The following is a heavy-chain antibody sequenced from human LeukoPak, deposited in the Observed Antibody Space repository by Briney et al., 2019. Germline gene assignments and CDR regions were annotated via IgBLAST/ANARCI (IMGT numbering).Heavy chain of an antibody. CDR2: IKSKTDGGTT. CDR1: GFTFSNAW. CDR3: TSLSSGWDRADY. D-gene: IGHD6-19*01. V-gene: IGHV3-15*01. J-gene: IGHJ4*02. Sequence: GGSLRLSCAASGFTFSNAWMSWVRQAPGKGLEWVGRIKSKTDGGTTDYAAPVKGRFTISRDDSKNTLYLQMNSLKTEDTAVYYCTSLSSGWDRADYWGQGTLVTVSS.